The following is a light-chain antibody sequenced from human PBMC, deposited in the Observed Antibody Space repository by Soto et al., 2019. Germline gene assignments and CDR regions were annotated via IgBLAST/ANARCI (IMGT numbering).Light chain of an antibody. Sequence: EIVMTQSRATLSVSSGERATLSCRASQSVSSSLAWYQQKPGQAPRLLIYGTSTRATGVPARFSGSGSGTEFTLTISSLQSEDFAVYYCQQYYNWWTFGQGTKVEIK. CDR3: QQYYNWWT. V-gene: IGKV3-15*01. CDR1: QSVSSS. J-gene: IGKJ1*01. CDR2: GTS.